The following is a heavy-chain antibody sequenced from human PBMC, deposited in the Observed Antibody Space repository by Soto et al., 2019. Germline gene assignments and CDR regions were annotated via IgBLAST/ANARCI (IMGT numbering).Heavy chain of an antibody. J-gene: IGHJ4*02. CDR2: IYYSGST. CDR1: GGSISSGDYY. CDR3: AREREVYGSAPLFDY. D-gene: IGHD3-10*01. Sequence: PSETLSLTCTVSGGSISSGDYYWSWIRQPPGKGLEWIGYIYYSGSTYYNPSLKSRVTISVDTSKNQFSLKLSSVTAADTAVYYCAREREVYGSAPLFDYWGQGTLVTVFS. V-gene: IGHV4-30-4*01.